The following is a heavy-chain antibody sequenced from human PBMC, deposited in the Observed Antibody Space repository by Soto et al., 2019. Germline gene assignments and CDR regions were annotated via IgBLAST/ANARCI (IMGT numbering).Heavy chain of an antibody. V-gene: IGHV4-59*01. CDR1: GGSISSYY. CDR3: ARDLSDSSGPNWFDP. J-gene: IGHJ5*02. CDR2: IYYSGST. D-gene: IGHD3-22*01. Sequence: ETLALTCTVSGGSISSYYWSWIRQPPGKGLEWIGYIYYSGSTNYNPSLKSRVTISVDTSKNQFSLKLSSVTAADTAVYYCARDLSDSSGPNWFDPWGQGTLVTVSS.